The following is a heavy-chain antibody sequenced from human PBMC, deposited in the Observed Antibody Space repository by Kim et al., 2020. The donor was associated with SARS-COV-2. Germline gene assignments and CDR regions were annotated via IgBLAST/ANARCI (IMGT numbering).Heavy chain of an antibody. J-gene: IGHJ4*02. CDR3: ASMMVTVDDY. CDR2: TI. D-gene: IGHD5-18*01. Sequence: TIYYADSVKGRFTIARDNAKNSLYLQMNSLSAEDTAVYYCASMMVTVDDYWGQGTLVTVSS. V-gene: IGHV3-48*04.